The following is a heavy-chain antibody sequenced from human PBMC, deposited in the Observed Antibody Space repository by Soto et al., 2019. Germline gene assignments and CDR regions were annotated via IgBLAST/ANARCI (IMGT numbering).Heavy chain of an antibody. J-gene: IGHJ4*02. CDR3: ASHPRDSSGYWYYFDY. CDR2: IYFGGST. D-gene: IGHD3-22*01. CDR1: GGSISSGDYY. V-gene: IGHV4-39*01. Sequence: SEILSLTCTVSGGSISSGDYYWSWIRQPPGKGLEWIGYIYFGGSTYYNPSLQSRVTMSVDRSRNQFSLKLNSVTAEDTAVYYCASHPRDSSGYWYYFDYWGQGTLVNVSS.